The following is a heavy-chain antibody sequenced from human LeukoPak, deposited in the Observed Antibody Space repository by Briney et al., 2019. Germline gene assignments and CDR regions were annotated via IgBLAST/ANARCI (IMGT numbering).Heavy chain of an antibody. CDR1: GFTFSSYW. J-gene: IGHJ4*02. D-gene: IGHD6-19*01. V-gene: IGHV3-74*01. CDR3: AKETYSSGWYYFDY. CDR2: INSDGSST. Sequence: GGSLRLSCAASGFTFSSYWMHWVRQAPGKGLVWVSRINSDGSSTSYADSVKGRFTISRDNSKNTLYVQMNSLRAEDTAVYYCAKETYSSGWYYFDYWGQGTLVTVSS.